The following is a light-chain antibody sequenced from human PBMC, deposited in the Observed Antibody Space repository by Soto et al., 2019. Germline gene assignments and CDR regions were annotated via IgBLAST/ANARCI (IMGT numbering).Light chain of an antibody. CDR3: QQSYSSPLT. Sequence: DIVMTQSPDSLAVSLGERATINCKSSQSVLYSSNNKNYLAWYQQKPGTAPKLLIYASYTLQSGVPSRFSGRGSGSDFTLTISSLQPEDFATYSCQQSYSSPLTFAQGTKVDIK. CDR1: QSVLYSSNNKNY. V-gene: IGKV4-1*01. CDR2: ASY. J-gene: IGKJ1*01.